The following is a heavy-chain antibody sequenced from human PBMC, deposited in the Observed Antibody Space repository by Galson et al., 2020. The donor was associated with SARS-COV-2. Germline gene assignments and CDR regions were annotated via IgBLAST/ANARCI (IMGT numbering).Heavy chain of an antibody. CDR2: ISAYNGNT. J-gene: IGHJ5*02. CDR3: ARKRGAGWFGEFNWFDP. Sequence: ASVTVSCKASGYTFTSYGISWVRQAPGQGLEWMGWISAYNGNTNYPQTLQGRVTMTTDTSTSTAYMELRGLRSDDTAVYYCARKRGAGWFGEFNWFDPWGQGTLVTVSS. V-gene: IGHV1-18*01. CDR1: GYTFTSYG. D-gene: IGHD3-10*01.